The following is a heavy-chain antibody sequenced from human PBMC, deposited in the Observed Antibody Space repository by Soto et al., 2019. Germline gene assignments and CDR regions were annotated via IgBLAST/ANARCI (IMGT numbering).Heavy chain of an antibody. V-gene: IGHV3-7*01. D-gene: IGHD6-6*01. J-gene: IGHJ3*01. CDR2: INQDANKK. Sequence: GGVLRLSCEVSRFTFSTYWMSWVRQAPGKGLEWLANINQDANKKYYVDSVKGRFTIFGDSAENSLFLIMDSLRAEDTAVYYCAAYNTSRHAAFDLSGQGTLVTVSS. CDR1: RFTFSTYW. CDR3: AAYNTSRHAAFDL.